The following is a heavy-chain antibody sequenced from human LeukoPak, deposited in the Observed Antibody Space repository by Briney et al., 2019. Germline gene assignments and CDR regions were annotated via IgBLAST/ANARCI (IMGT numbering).Heavy chain of an antibody. CDR2: INLNSGEK. CDR3: ARGGRPDY. Sequence: ASVTVSYQPSGYTFTGYYLHWVRQAPGQGLEWMGWINLNSGEKNFAQKFQGRVTMTRDTSNSTAYMELSRRRSDDTAVYYCARGGRPDYWGEGTLVTVSS. D-gene: IGHD2-15*01. CDR1: GYTFTGYY. J-gene: IGHJ4*02. V-gene: IGHV1-2*02.